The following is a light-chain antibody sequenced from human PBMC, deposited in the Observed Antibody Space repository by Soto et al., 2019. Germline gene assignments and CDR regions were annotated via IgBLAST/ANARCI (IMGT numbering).Light chain of an antibody. Sequence: EIVLTQSPGTLSLSPGERATLSCRASQSVSSSYLTWYQQKPGQPPRLLIYGASSRATGIPDRFSGSGSGTDFTLTISRLEPEDFAVYYCQQYGKSPPGTFGQGTKLDIK. CDR3: QQYGKSPPGT. J-gene: IGKJ1*01. V-gene: IGKV3-20*01. CDR2: GAS. CDR1: QSVSSSY.